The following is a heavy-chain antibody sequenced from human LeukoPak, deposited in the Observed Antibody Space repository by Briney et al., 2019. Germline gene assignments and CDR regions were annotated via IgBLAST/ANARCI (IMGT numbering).Heavy chain of an antibody. D-gene: IGHD3-10*01. Sequence: PSETLSLTCAVYGGSFSGYYWSWIRQPPGKGLEWIGEINHSGGTNYNPSLKSRVTISVDTSKNQFSLKLSSVTAADTAVYYCARLKMITMVRGVKGTRFDYWGQGTLVTVSS. CDR1: GGSFSGYY. V-gene: IGHV4-34*01. J-gene: IGHJ4*02. CDR3: ARLKMITMVRGVKGTRFDY. CDR2: INHSGGT.